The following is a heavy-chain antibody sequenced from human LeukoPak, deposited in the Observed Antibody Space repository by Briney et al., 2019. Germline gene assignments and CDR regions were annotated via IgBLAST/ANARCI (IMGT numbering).Heavy chain of an antibody. CDR2: IRYDGSNK. CDR3: ARAGVSSHNYGDYFDY. J-gene: IGHJ4*02. D-gene: IGHD4-17*01. V-gene: IGHV3-30*02. CDR1: GFTFSSYG. Sequence: GGSLRLSCAASGFTFSSYGMHWVRQAPGKGLEWVAFIRYDGSNKYYADSVKGRFTISRDNSKNTLYLQMNSLRAEDTAVYYCARAGVSSHNYGDYFDYWGQGTLVTVSS.